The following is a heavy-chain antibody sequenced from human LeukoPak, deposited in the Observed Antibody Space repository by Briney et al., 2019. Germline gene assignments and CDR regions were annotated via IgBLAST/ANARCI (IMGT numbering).Heavy chain of an antibody. CDR3: AKGSKAVLFTRDHYMDV. CDR1: GFTFSSYD. Sequence: GGSPRLSCAASGFTFSSYDIHWVRQAPGKGLEWVAFIRYDGSNKYYADSVRGRFTISRDNSKNTLYLQMNSLRAEDTAVYFCAKGSKAVLFTRDHYMDVWGKGTTVTISS. V-gene: IGHV3-30*02. D-gene: IGHD6-19*01. CDR2: IRYDGSNK. J-gene: IGHJ6*03.